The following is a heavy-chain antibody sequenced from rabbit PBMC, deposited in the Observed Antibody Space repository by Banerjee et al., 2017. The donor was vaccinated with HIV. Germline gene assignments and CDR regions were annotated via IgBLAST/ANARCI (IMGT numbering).Heavy chain of an antibody. V-gene: IGHV1S45*01. CDR2: IDTGSGST. CDR1: GFSFSIYYH. J-gene: IGHJ3*01. Sequence: QEQLEESGGDLVQPEGSLTLTCTASGFSFSIYYHMCWVRQAPGKGLEWIACIDTGSGSTWYASWAKGRFTISKTSSTVDLKMTSLTAADTATHFCARSDYGDGSRLGLWGPGTLVTVS. D-gene: IGHD2-1*01. CDR3: ARSDYGDGSRLGL.